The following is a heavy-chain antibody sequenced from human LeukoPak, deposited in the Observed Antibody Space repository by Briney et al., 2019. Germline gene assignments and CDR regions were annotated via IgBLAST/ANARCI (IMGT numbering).Heavy chain of an antibody. D-gene: IGHD3-10*01. CDR3: ARCYGSGSYCRKKYYYYMDV. J-gene: IGHJ6*03. V-gene: IGHV5-51*01. CDR2: IYPGDSDT. CDR1: GYSFTSYW. Sequence: GESLKISCKGSGYSFTSYWIGWVRQMPGKGLEWMGIIYPGDSDTRYSPSFQGQVTISADKSISTAYLQWSSLKASDTAMYYCARCYGSGSYCRKKYYYYMDVWGKGTTVTVSS.